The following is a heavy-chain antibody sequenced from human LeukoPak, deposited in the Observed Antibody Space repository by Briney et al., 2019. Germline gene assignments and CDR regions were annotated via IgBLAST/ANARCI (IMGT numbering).Heavy chain of an antibody. D-gene: IGHD2-2*01. V-gene: IGHV3-11*01. CDR2: ISSTGSTI. J-gene: IGHJ6*02. CDR1: GFTFSDYY. Sequence: GGSLRLSCAASGFTFSDYYMSWIRQAPGKGLEWVSHISSTGSTIYYADSVKGRFTISRDNAKNSLYLQMNSLTAEDTAVYYCARVVSNYYGMDAWGQGTTVTVSS. CDR3: ARVVSNYYGMDA.